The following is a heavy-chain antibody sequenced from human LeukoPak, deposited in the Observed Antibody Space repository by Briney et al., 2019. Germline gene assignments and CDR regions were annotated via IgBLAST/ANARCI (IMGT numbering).Heavy chain of an antibody. J-gene: IGHJ6*02. CDR1: GFTFDDYA. CDR3: AKDTTLKLLWFGELWSGMDV. Sequence: PGRSLRLSCAASGFTFDDYAMHWVRQAPGKGLEWVSGISWNSGSIGYADSVKGRFTISRDNAKNSLYLQMNGLRAEDTALYYCAKDTTLKLLWFGELWSGMDVWGQGTTVTVSS. CDR2: ISWNSGSI. V-gene: IGHV3-9*01. D-gene: IGHD3-10*01.